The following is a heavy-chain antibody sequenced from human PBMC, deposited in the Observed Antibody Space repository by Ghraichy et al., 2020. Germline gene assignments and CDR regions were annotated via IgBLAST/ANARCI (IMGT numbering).Heavy chain of an antibody. CDR1: GFTFSNYA. Sequence: GESLNISCAASGFTFSNYAMDWVRQALGKGLEWLSYITSSGSTIYYADSVKGRFTISRDNVKNSLYLQMSSLRDEDTAVYYCAREGGNYCSGGSCSRDFDYWGQGSLVTVSS. CDR2: ITSSGSTI. V-gene: IGHV3-48*02. CDR3: AREGGNYCSGGSCSRDFDY. D-gene: IGHD2-15*01. J-gene: IGHJ4*02.